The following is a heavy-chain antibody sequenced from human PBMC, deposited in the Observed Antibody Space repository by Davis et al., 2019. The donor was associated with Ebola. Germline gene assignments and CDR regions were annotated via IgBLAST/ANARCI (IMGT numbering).Heavy chain of an antibody. V-gene: IGHV6-1*01. J-gene: IGHJ4*02. CDR1: GDSVSSGG. CDR3: ARGWLRTGFDY. CDR2: TYYSSKWYN. Sequence: HSQTLSLTCAISGDSVSSGGWNWIRQSPSRGLEWLGRTYYSSKWYNDYAVSVKSRITINPDTSKNQFSLQLNSVTPEDTAVYFCARGWLRTGFDYWGQGTLVTVSS. D-gene: IGHD5-12*01.